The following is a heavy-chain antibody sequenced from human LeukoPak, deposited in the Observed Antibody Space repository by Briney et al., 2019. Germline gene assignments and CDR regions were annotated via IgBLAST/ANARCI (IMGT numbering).Heavy chain of an antibody. V-gene: IGHV3-30*18. J-gene: IGHJ4*02. CDR1: GFSFNIYG. D-gene: IGHD3-22*01. CDR3: AKDMVEGSGYYYPTPFDY. CDR2: ISDDGSNK. Sequence: GGSLRLSCAASGFSFNIYGIHWVRQAPGKGLEWVAVISDDGSNKYYADSVQGRFTISRDNSKNTVYLQMNSLRAEDTAVYYCAKDMVEGSGYYYPTPFDYWGQGTLDTVSS.